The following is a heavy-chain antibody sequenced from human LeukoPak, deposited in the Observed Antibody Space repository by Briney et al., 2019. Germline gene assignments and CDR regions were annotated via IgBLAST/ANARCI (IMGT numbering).Heavy chain of an antibody. D-gene: IGHD6-19*01. CDR1: GGSISSYY. J-gene: IGHJ6*03. V-gene: IGHV4-59*12. CDR3: ARRASSGWYYYYYMDV. Sequence: SETLSLTCTVSGGSISSYYWSWIRQPPGKGLEWIGYTYYSGSTNYNPSLKSRVTISVDTSKNQFSLKLSSVTAADTAVYYCARRASSGWYYYYYMDVWGKGTTVTVSS. CDR2: TYYSGST.